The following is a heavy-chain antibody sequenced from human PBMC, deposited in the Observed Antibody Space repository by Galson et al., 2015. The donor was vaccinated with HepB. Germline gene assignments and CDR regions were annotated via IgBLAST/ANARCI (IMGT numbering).Heavy chain of an antibody. V-gene: IGHV1-18*01. J-gene: IGHJ4*02. CDR3: ARGGGRYSFLDY. Sequence: SVKVSCKASGYTFSSYVISWVRQAPGQGLELMGWITAYNGNTNYAEQPHGRVTMTTDTSTNTAYMELRSLTSDDTAVYFCARGGGRYSFLDYWGQGTLVTVSS. D-gene: IGHD1-26*01. CDR1: GYTFSSYV. CDR2: ITAYNGNT.